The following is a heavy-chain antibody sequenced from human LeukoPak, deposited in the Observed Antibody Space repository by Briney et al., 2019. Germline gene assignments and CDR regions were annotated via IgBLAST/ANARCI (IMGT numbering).Heavy chain of an antibody. CDR3: AKALGYCSSTSCYIPPPDFYYYMDV. Sequence: PGGSLRLSCAASGFTFRSYGMHWVRQAPGEGLEWVAVTWYGGSNKYYADSVKGRFTISRDNSKNTLYLQMNSLRAEDTAVYYCAKALGYCSSTSCYIPPPDFYYYMDVWGKGTTVTVSS. D-gene: IGHD2-2*02. J-gene: IGHJ6*03. CDR1: GFTFRSYG. V-gene: IGHV3-30*02. CDR2: TWYGGSNK.